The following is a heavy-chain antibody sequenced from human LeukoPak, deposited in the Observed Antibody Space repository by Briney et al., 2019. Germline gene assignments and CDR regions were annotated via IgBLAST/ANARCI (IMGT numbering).Heavy chain of an antibody. Sequence: GASVKVSCKASGYTFTGYYMHWVRQAPGQGLEWMGWINPNSGGTNYAQKFQGRVTMTRDTSISTAYMELSRLRSDDTAVYYCAREVGYYGSGSCNWFDPWGQGTLVTVSS. CDR1: GYTFTGYY. D-gene: IGHD3-10*01. CDR3: AREVGYYGSGSCNWFDP. CDR2: INPNSGGT. J-gene: IGHJ5*02. V-gene: IGHV1-2*02.